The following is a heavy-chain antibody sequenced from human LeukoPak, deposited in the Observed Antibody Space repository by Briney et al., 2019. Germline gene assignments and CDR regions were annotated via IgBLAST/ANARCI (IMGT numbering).Heavy chain of an antibody. CDR1: GYTFTSYY. CDR2: INPSGGST. D-gene: IGHD4-17*01. J-gene: IGHJ4*02. Sequence: ASVKVSCKASGYTFTSYYMHWVRQAPGQGLEWMGIINPSGGSTSYAQKFQGRVTMTRDMSTSTVYMELSSLRSEDTAVYYCAREDYEYYFDYWGQGTLVTVSS. V-gene: IGHV1-46*01. CDR3: AREDYEYYFDY.